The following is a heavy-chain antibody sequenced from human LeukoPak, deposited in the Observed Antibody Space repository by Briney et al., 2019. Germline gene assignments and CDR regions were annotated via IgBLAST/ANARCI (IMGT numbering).Heavy chain of an antibody. V-gene: IGHV4-38-2*02. CDR2: IYHSGST. Sequence: PSETLSLTCTVSGYSISSGYYWGWIRQPPGQGLEWIGSIYHSGSTYYNPSLKSRVTISVDTSKNQFSLKLSSVTAADTAVYYCARDLSGAHYGSGHNWFDPWGQGTLVTVSS. D-gene: IGHD3-10*01. J-gene: IGHJ5*02. CDR1: GYSISSGYY. CDR3: ARDLSGAHYGSGHNWFDP.